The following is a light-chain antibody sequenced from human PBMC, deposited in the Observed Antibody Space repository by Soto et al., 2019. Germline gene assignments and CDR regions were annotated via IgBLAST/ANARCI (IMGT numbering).Light chain of an antibody. Sequence: IVMTQSPATPSLSPGERATLSCRASQSVSSNLAWYQQKPGQAPRLLIYGASTRATGIPVRFSGIGSGTEFTLTISSLQSEDFAVYYCQHYNNWWTFGQGTKVDI. V-gene: IGKV3-15*01. CDR1: QSVSSN. CDR3: QHYNNWWT. CDR2: GAS. J-gene: IGKJ1*01.